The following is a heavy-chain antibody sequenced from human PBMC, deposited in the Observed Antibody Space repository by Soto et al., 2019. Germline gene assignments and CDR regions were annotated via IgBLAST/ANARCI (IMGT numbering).Heavy chain of an antibody. D-gene: IGHD6-13*01. Sequence: QVQLQESGPGLVKPSGTLSLTCAVSGGSISSSNWWSWVRQPPGKGLEWIGVIYHSGSTNYNPSLKSRVTLSIDKSKNQFSLKLSSVTAADTAVYYCARNPYSSSWPFDYWGQGTLVTVSS. CDR1: GGSISSSNW. CDR3: ARNPYSSSWPFDY. CDR2: IYHSGST. V-gene: IGHV4-4*02. J-gene: IGHJ4*02.